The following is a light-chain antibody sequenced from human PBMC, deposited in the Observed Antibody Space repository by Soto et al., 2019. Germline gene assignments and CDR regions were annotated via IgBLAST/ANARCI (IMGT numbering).Light chain of an antibody. V-gene: IGKV3D-20*02. Sequence: EIVLTQSHGTLSLSPGERATLSCRASQSVSNNYLAWYQQKPGQAPRLLIYGASNRATGIPDRFSGSGSGTDFTLTVSSLEPEDFALYYCQQRSNWPPEITFGQGTRLEIK. CDR3: QQRSNWPPEIT. CDR2: GAS. CDR1: QSVSNNY. J-gene: IGKJ5*01.